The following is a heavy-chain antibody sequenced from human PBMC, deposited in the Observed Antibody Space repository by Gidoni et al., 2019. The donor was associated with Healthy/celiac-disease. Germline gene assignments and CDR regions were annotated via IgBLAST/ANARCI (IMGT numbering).Heavy chain of an antibody. CDR1: GFTFSSYE. J-gene: IGHJ3*02. D-gene: IGHD3-16*02. Sequence: EVQLVESGGGLVQPGGSLILSCAASGFTFSSYEMNWVRQAPGKGLEWVSYISSSGSTIYYADSVKGRFTISRDNAKNSLYLQMNSLRAEDTAVYYCARDAVTFGGVIVHDAFDIWGQGTMVTVSS. CDR2: ISSSGSTI. V-gene: IGHV3-48*03. CDR3: ARDAVTFGGVIVHDAFDI.